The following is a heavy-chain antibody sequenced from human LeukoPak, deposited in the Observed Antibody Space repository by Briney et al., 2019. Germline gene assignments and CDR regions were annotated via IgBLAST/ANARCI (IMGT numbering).Heavy chain of an antibody. CDR2: IWYDGSNK. CDR1: GFTFSSYG. J-gene: IGHJ4*02. CDR3: AREYYYDSSGAFDY. D-gene: IGHD3-22*01. V-gene: IGHV3-33*01. Sequence: GRSLRLSCAASGFTFSSYGMHWVRQAPGEGLEWVAVIWYDGSNKYYADSVKGRFTISRDNSKNTLYLQMNSLRAEDTAVYYCAREYYYDSSGAFDYWGQGTLVTVSS.